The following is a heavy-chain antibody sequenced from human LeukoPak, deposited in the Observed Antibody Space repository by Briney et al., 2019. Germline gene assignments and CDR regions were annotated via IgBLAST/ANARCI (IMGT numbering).Heavy chain of an antibody. CDR3: ARDPYSGSYGNYYYYFMDV. CDR1: GFTFSSYA. J-gene: IGHJ6*03. D-gene: IGHD1-26*01. V-gene: IGHV3-21*01. Sequence: GGSLRLSCAASGFTFSSYAMSWVRQAPGKGLEWVSSITSGSSYRFYADSVKGRFTISRDNAKNSLYLQMNSLRAEDTAVYYCARDPYSGSYGNYYYYFMDVWGKGTTVTISS. CDR2: ITSGSSYR.